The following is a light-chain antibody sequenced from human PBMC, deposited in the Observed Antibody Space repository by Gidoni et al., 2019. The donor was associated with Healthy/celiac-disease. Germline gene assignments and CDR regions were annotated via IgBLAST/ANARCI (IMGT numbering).Light chain of an antibody. J-gene: IGKJ2*01. V-gene: IGKV3-15*01. Sequence: EIVMTQSPATLSVSPGERATLSCRASQSVSSNLAWYQQKPGQAPRLLIYGASTRATGIPARFSGSWSGTEFTLTISSLQSEDFAFYYCQQYNNWPQTFGQGTKLEIK. CDR3: QQYNNWPQT. CDR1: QSVSSN. CDR2: GAS.